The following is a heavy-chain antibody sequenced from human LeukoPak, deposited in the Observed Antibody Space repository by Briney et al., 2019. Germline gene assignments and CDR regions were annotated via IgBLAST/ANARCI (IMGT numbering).Heavy chain of an antibody. CDR3: TTRRQDGW. V-gene: IGHV3-15*01. CDR2: IKSKSDSGTI. J-gene: IGHJ4*02. CDR1: GFTFSDAW. D-gene: IGHD2-15*01. Sequence: GGSLILSCAGSGFTFSDAWMSWVRQAPGKGLEWVGRIKSKSDSGTIDYAAPVKGRFTISRDDSRNTLYLQMNSLKTEDTAVYYCTTRRQDGWWGQGTLVTVS.